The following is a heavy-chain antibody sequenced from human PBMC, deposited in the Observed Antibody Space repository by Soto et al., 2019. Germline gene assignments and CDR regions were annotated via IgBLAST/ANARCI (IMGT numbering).Heavy chain of an antibody. CDR3: ARLNYYFHH. J-gene: IGHJ4*02. CDR2: IYHAGKT. V-gene: IGHV4-59*08. Sequence: QVQLQESGPGLVKDSETLSLTCSVSGDYITTYYWGWIRQSPGKGREWLGYIYHAGKTNYNPSLRGRVTMSVDTSRNRFSLKLKSVTAADTAIYYCARLNYYFHHWGQGTLVTVSS. D-gene: IGHD1-20*01. CDR1: GDYITTYY.